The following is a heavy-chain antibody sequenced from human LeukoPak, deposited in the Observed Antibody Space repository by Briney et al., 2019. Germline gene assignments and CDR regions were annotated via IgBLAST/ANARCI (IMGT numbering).Heavy chain of an antibody. D-gene: IGHD2-21*02. CDR1: GGTFSSYT. Sequence: GASVKVSCKASGGTFSSYTISWVRQAPGQGLEWMGRIISILGIANYAQKFQGRVTITADKSTSTGYMELSSLRSEDTAVYYCARDPCGGDCYLNWFDPWGQGTLVTVSS. V-gene: IGHV1-69*04. CDR3: ARDPCGGDCYLNWFDP. CDR2: IISILGIA. J-gene: IGHJ5*02.